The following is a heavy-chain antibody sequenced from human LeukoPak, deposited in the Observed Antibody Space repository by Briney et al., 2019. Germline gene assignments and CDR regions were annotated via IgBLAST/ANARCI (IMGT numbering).Heavy chain of an antibody. V-gene: IGHV1-2*02. D-gene: IGHD1-14*01. CDR3: ARDSTVPEAFDY. J-gene: IGHJ4*02. CDR2: INPNSGGT. Sequence: ASVKVSCKASGYTFTGYYMHWVRQAPGQGLEWMGWINPNSGGTNYAQKLQGRVTMTTDTSTSTAYMELRSLRSDDTAVYYCARDSTVPEAFDYWGQGTLVTVSS. CDR1: GYTFTGYY.